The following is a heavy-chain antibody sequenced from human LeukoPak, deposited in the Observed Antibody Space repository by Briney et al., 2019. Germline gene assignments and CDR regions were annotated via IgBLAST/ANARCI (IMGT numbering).Heavy chain of an antibody. V-gene: IGHV1-8*02. Sequence: ASVKVSCKASGGTFSSYAISWVRQAPGQGLEWMGWMNPNSGNTGYAQKFQGRVTMTRNTSISTAYMELSSLRSEDTAVYYCASAGNIVALGLGYWGQGTLVTVSS. CDR3: ASAGNIVALGLGY. D-gene: IGHD5-12*01. CDR2: MNPNSGNT. CDR1: GGTFSSYA. J-gene: IGHJ4*02.